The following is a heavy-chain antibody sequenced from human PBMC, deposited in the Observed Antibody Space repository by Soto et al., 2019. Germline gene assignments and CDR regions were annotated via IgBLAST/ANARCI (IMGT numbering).Heavy chain of an antibody. D-gene: IGHD3-3*01. CDR1: GFTFISYS. CDR2: ISSSSSYI. J-gene: IGHJ4*02. CDR3: ARPYYDFWSGYSHFDY. Sequence: GGSLILSGAASGFTFISYSMNWVRQAPGKGLEWVSSISSSSSYIYYADSVKGRFTISRDNAKNSLYLQMNSLRAEDTAVYYCARPYYDFWSGYSHFDYWGQGTLVTVSS. V-gene: IGHV3-21*01.